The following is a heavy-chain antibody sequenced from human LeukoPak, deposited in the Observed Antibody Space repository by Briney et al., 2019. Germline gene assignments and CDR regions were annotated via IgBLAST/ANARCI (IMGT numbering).Heavy chain of an antibody. Sequence: GGSLRLSCAASGFTFSSYAMSWVRQAPGKGLEWVSAISGSGGSTYYADSVKGRFTISRDNSKNTLYLQMNSLRAEDTAVYYCAKVEAFRPAAQFDYWGQGTLVTVSP. V-gene: IGHV3-23*01. CDR2: ISGSGGST. CDR3: AKVEAFRPAAQFDY. CDR1: GFTFSSYA. J-gene: IGHJ4*02. D-gene: IGHD2-2*01.